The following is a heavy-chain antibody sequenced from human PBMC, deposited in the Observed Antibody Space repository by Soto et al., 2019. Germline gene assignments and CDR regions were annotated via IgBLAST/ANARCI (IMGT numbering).Heavy chain of an antibody. J-gene: IGHJ6*02. CDR1: GYTFTGYY. V-gene: IGHV1-2*02. CDR2: INPNSGGT. D-gene: IGHD6-19*01. Sequence: ASVKVSCKASGYTFTGYYMHWVRQAPGQGLEWMGWINPNSGGTNYAQKFQGRVTMTRDTSISTAYMELSRLRSDDTAVYYCARAADSSGWYRGPYYYYGMEVWGQGTTVTVSS. CDR3: ARAADSSGWYRGPYYYYGMEV.